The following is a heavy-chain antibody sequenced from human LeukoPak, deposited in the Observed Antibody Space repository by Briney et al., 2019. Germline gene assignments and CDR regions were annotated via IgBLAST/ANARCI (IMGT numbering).Heavy chain of an antibody. V-gene: IGHV4-34*01. J-gene: IGHJ5*02. Sequence: SETLSLTCAVYNGSFSGYYWSWIRQPPGKGLEWIGEINHSGSTHYNPSLKSRVTISVDTSKKQFSLKVRSVTAADTAVYYCARKEGGQLVNTRRWFDPWGQGTLVTISS. D-gene: IGHD6-13*01. CDR2: INHSGST. CDR3: ARKEGGQLVNTRRWFDP. CDR1: NGSFSGYY.